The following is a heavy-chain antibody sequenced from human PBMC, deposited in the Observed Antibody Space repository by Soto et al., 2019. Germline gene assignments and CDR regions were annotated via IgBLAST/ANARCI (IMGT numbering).Heavy chain of an antibody. J-gene: IGHJ5*02. Sequence: QVQLVQSGAEVKKPGASVKVSCKASGYIFSTYGITWVRQATGQGLEWLGWISSYNGNTTYAQKLQGRVSMTTDTSTSTAHMELRSLTSDDTAVYYCARERYCMSIGCTLDRWRQGTLVTVSS. D-gene: IGHD6-13*01. V-gene: IGHV1-18*01. CDR2: ISSYNGNT. CDR3: ARERYCMSIGCTLDR. CDR1: GYIFSTYG.